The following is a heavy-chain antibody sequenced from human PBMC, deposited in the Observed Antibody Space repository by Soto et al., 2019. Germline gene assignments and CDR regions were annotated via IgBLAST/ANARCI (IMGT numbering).Heavy chain of an antibody. CDR2: IYYSGST. J-gene: IGHJ4*02. Sequence: QLQLQESGPGLVKPSETLSLTCTVSGGSISSSSYYWGWIRQPPGKGLEWIGSIYYSGSTYYNPALKSRVTISVDTSKNQFSLKLSSVTAADTAVYYCASRTSDFWSGYYTGTTLDYWGQGTLVTVSS. V-gene: IGHV4-39*01. D-gene: IGHD3-3*01. CDR3: ASRTSDFWSGYYTGTTLDY. CDR1: GGSISSSSYY.